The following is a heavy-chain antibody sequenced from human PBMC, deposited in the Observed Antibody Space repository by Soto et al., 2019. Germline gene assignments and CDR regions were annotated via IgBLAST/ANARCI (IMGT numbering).Heavy chain of an antibody. CDR2: IYYSGST. Sequence: QVQLQESGPGLVKPSQTLSLTCTVSGGSISSGGYYWSWIRQHPGKGLEWIGYIYYSGSTYYNPSLKSRVTISVDTSKNQFSLKLSSVTAADTAVYYCARGPGRYSSGWYGGGTWCQGTLVTVSS. CDR1: GGSISSGGYY. D-gene: IGHD6-19*01. J-gene: IGHJ5*02. CDR3: ARGPGRYSSGWYGGGT. V-gene: IGHV4-31*03.